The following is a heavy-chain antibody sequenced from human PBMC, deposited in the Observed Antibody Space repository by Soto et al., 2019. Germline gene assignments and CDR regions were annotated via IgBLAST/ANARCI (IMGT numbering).Heavy chain of an antibody. J-gene: IGHJ4*02. V-gene: IGHV4-39*01. CDR1: GGSISSSSYY. D-gene: IGHD6-19*01. CDR2: IYYSGST. Sequence: KPSETLSLTCTVSGGSISSSSYYWGWIRQPPGKGLEWIGSIYYSGSTYYNPSLKSRVTISVDTSKNQFSLKLSSVTAADTAVYYCASSSGWSNYYFDYWGQGTLVTVSS. CDR3: ASSSGWSNYYFDY.